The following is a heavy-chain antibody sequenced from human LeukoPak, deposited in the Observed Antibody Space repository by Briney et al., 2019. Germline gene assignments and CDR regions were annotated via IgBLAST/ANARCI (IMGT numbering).Heavy chain of an antibody. D-gene: IGHD3-10*01. CDR3: ARAPGYGSGSSRFDP. Sequence: LSGGSLRLFCAASGFTVSSNYMSWVRQAPGKGLEWVSVIYSGGSTYYAGSVKGRFTISRDNSKNTLYLQMNSLRAEDTAVYYCARAPGYGSGSSRFDPWGQGTLVTVSS. CDR1: GFTVSSNY. CDR2: IYSGGST. V-gene: IGHV3-66*01. J-gene: IGHJ5*02.